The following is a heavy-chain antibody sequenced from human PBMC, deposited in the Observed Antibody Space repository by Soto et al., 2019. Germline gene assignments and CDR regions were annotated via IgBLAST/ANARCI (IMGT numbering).Heavy chain of an antibody. D-gene: IGHD3-3*01. V-gene: IGHV4-38-2*02. J-gene: IGHJ6*02. CDR3: VRGRMNNYDFWSGYYKGPPYYGMDV. CDR1: GDSISSGYY. CDR2: INHSGTT. Sequence: SGTLSLTCTVSGDSISSGYYWAWLRQPPGKELEWIGSINHSGTTNYNPSLKSRVTISVDTSKNQFSLKLSSVTAVDTAVYYCVRGRMNNYDFWSGYYKGPPYYGMDVWGQGTTVTVSS.